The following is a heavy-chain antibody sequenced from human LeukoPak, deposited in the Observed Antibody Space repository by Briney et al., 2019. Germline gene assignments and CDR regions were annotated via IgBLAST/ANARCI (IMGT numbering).Heavy chain of an antibody. CDR1: GGSISSYY. V-gene: IGHV4-59*01. CDR2: IHYSGST. CDR3: ARALDSSSWYSDAFDI. J-gene: IGHJ3*02. D-gene: IGHD6-13*01. Sequence: SETLSLTCTVPGGSISSYYWSWIRQPPGKGLEWIGYIHYSGSTNYNPSLKSRVTISVDTSKNQFSPKLSSVTAADTAVYYCARALDSSSWYSDAFDIWGQGTMVTVSS.